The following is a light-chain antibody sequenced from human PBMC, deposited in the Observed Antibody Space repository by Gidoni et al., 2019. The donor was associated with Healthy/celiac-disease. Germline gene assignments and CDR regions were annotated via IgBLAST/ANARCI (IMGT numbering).Light chain of an antibody. V-gene: IGKV4-1*01. CDR2: WAS. CDR1: QSVLYSSNNKNY. J-gene: IGKJ4*01. Sequence: DIVMTQSPHSLAASLGERATINCKSSQSVLYSSNNKNYLAWYQQKPGQPPKLLIYWASTRESGVPDRFSGSGSGTDFTLTISSLQAEDVAVYYCQQYYSTPLTFGGGTKVDIK. CDR3: QQYYSTPLT.